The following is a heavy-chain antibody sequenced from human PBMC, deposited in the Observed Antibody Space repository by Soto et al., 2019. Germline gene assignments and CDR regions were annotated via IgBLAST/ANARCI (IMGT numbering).Heavy chain of an antibody. CDR3: ARGVATPGWFDP. J-gene: IGHJ5*02. CDR1: GGTFSSYA. V-gene: IGHV1-69*13. Sequence: ASVKVSCKASGGTFSSYAISWVRQAPGQGLEWMGGIIPIFGTANYAQKFQGRVTITADESTSTAYMELSSLRSEDTAVYYCARGVATPGWFDPWGQGTLVTVSS. CDR2: IIPIFGTA. D-gene: IGHD5-12*01.